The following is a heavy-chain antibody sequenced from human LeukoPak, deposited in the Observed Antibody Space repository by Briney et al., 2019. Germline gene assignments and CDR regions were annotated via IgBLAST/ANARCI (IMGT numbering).Heavy chain of an antibody. J-gene: IGHJ4*02. D-gene: IGHD3-3*01. CDR3: ARGSSFGAY. CDR2: INQDGSER. V-gene: IGHV3-7*03. CDR1: GFTFRDHW. Sequence: GGSLRLSCAAPGFTFRDHWMHWVRQAPGKGLQWVANINQDGSERYYVDPVKGRFTISRDNTRNSLYLQMNSLRAEDTAVYYCARGSSFGAYWGQGTLVTVSS.